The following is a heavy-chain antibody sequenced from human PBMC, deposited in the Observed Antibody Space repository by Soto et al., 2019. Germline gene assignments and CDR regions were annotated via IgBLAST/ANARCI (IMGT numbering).Heavy chain of an antibody. V-gene: IGHV4-4*07. CDR2: IYSSGST. CDR1: GVSITRYY. D-gene: IGHD1-20*01. J-gene: IGHJ4*02. CDR3: ACLYNWNGWSDY. Sequence: QVQLQESGPGLVKTSETLSLTCTVSGVSITRYYWSWIRQPAGKGLEWIGRIYSSGSTNYNPSLKSRVTLSIDTSKNQFSLKLSSVTAADTAVYYCACLYNWNGWSDYWGQGTLVTVSS.